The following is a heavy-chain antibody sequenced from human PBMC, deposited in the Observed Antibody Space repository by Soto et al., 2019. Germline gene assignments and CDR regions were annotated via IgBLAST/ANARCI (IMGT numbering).Heavy chain of an antibody. CDR3: ARVSCSGGSCYLTSRYNYYVMDV. D-gene: IGHD2-15*01. CDR1: GESFSGYY. V-gene: IGHV4-34*01. J-gene: IGHJ6*02. CDR2: ITHSGTT. Sequence: SETLSITYAVHGESFSGYYWSWVRQSPGKGLEWIGEITHSGTTNYSPSLKSRVTISVDTSKNHFFLSLRSVTAADTGVYYFARVSCSGGSCYLTSRYNYYVMDVWGQGTTVT.